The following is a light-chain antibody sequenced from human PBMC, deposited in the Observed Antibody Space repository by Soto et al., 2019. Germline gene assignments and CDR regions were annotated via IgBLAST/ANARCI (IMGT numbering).Light chain of an antibody. Sequence: QSVLTLLASVSRSPGQSISVSCTGSSGDVGAYDYVSWYLQYPDKAPQLLIYYVDHRPSGVSSHFSGSKSGNTASLTISGLQAEDEGDYYCCSYADGSIYFFGTGTKVTVL. J-gene: IGLJ1*01. CDR2: YVD. CDR3: CSYADGSIYF. V-gene: IGLV2-14*03. CDR1: SGDVGAYDY.